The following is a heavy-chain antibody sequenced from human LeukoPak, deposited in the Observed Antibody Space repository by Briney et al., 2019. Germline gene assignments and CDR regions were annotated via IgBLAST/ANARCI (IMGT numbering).Heavy chain of an antibody. CDR2: ISGSGGST. J-gene: IGHJ4*02. V-gene: IGHV3-23*01. D-gene: IGHD6-19*01. CDR3: AKETTSAWYATMVDY. CDR1: GFTFSSYG. Sequence: GGSLRLSCAASGFTFSSYGMSWVRQAPGKGLEWVSTISGSGGSTYYADSVKGRFTISRDNSKNTLYLQMNSLRAEDTALYYCAKETTSAWYATMVDYWGQGTLVTVSS.